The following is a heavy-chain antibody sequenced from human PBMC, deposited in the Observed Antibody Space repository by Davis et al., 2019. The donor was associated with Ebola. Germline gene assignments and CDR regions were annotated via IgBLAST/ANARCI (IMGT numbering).Heavy chain of an antibody. CDR2: TNSDGTHT. D-gene: IGHD2-2*01. CDR1: GFTFSNYW. CDR3: TKGLYCSSSTCHEGGWFGP. Sequence: PGGSLRLSCAASGFTFSNYWMHWVRHAPGKGLEWVSRTNSDGTHTAYADSVKGRFTIPRDNSNNTLYLQMHSLRAEDTAIYYCTKGLYCSSSTCHEGGWFGPWGQGTLVTVSS. J-gene: IGHJ5*02. V-gene: IGHV3-74*01.